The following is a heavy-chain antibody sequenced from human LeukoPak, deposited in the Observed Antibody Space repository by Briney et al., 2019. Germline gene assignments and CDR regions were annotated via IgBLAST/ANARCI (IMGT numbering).Heavy chain of an antibody. CDR3: ARAREMTSGRPFDY. V-gene: IGHV1-69*13. CDR1: GGTLSSYA. Sequence: SVKVSCKASGGTLSSYAISWVRQAPGQGLEWMGGIIPIFGTANYAQKFQGRVTITADESTSTAYMELSSLRSEDTAVYYCARAREMTSGRPFDYWGQGTLVNVSS. J-gene: IGHJ4*02. CDR2: IIPIFGTA. D-gene: IGHD5-12*01.